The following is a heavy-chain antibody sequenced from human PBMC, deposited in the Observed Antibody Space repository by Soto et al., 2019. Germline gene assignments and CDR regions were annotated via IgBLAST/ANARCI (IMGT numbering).Heavy chain of an antibody. V-gene: IGHV1-58*01. J-gene: IGHJ4*02. CDR1: GFTFTSSA. CDR2: IVVGSGNT. CDR3: ARGAPPDY. D-gene: IGHD3-10*01. Sequence: SVKVSCKTSGFTFTSSAVQWVRQARGQRLEWIGWIVVGSGNTNYAQKFQERVTITRGTSASTAYMELSGLRSEDTAVYYCARGAPPDYWGLGTLVTVSS.